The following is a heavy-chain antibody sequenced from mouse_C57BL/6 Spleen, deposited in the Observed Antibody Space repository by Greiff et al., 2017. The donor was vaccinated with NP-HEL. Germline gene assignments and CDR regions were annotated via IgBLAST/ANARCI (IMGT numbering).Heavy chain of an antibody. CDR1: GYAFTNYL. D-gene: IGHD1-1*01. V-gene: IGHV1-54*01. CDR2: INPGSGGT. CDR3: ARGVVDYFDY. Sequence: QVQLKQSGAELVRPGTSVKVSCKASGYAFTNYLIEWVKQRPGQGLEWIGVINPGSGGTNYNEKFKGKATLTADKSSSTAYMQLSSLTSEDSAVYFCARGVVDYFDYWGQGTTLTVSS. J-gene: IGHJ2*01.